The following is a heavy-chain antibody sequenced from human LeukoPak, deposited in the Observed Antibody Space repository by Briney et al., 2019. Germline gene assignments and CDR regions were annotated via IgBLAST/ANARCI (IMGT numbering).Heavy chain of an antibody. CDR3: ARAEEYSTSRGIYYYYYYMDV. V-gene: IGHV3-74*01. J-gene: IGHJ6*03. Sequence: GGSLRLSCAASGFTFSSYWMHWVRQAPGKGLVWVSRINTDGSSTSYADSVKGRFTISRDNAKNTLYLQMNSLRAEDTAVYYCARAEEYSTSRGIYYYYYYMDVWGKGTTVTVSS. CDR2: INTDGSST. D-gene: IGHD6-6*01. CDR1: GFTFSSYW.